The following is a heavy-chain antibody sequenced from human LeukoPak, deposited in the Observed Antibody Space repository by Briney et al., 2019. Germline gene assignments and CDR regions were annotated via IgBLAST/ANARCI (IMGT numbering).Heavy chain of an antibody. D-gene: IGHD6-13*01. CDR3: ARRSSSWYYFED. CDR1: GGPITSSDYW. Sequence: SETLSLTCTVSGGPITSSDYWWAWTRLPPGRGLEWIGSIYYSGSTYYNPPLKSRATISVDTSKNQFSLKLSSVTAADAAVYFCARRSSSWYYFEDWGQGTLVTVPS. V-gene: IGHV4-39*07. J-gene: IGHJ4*02. CDR2: IYYSGST.